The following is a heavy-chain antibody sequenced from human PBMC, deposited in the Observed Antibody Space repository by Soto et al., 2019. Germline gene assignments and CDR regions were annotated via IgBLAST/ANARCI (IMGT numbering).Heavy chain of an antibody. J-gene: IGHJ6*02. Sequence: ASVKVSCKASGYTFTGNYMHWVRQAPGQGLEWMGWINPNSGGTNYAQKFQGWVTMTRDTSISTAYMELSRLRSDDTAVYYCARGALGATYPYGMDVWGQGTTVTVSS. CDR1: GYTFTGNY. V-gene: IGHV1-2*04. D-gene: IGHD1-26*01. CDR2: INPNSGGT. CDR3: ARGALGATYPYGMDV.